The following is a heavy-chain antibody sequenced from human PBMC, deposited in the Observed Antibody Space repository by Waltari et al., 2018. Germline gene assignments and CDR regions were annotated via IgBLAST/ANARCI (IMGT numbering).Heavy chain of an antibody. J-gene: IGHJ6*02. D-gene: IGHD3-22*01. CDR3: ARVARKTYSSPVPGRDYYYGMDV. CDR1: GFTFSSYA. V-gene: IGHV3-23*01. Sequence: EVQLLESGGGLVQPGGSLRLSCAASGFTFSSYAMSWVRQAPGKGLEWVSAISGSGGSTYYADSVKGRFTISRDNSKNTVYLQMKSLRAEDTAVYFCARVARKTYSSPVPGRDYYYGMDVWGLGTTVTVSS. CDR2: ISGSGGST.